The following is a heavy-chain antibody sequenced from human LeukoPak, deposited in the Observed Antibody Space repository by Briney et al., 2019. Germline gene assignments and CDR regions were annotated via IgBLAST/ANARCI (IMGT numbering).Heavy chain of an antibody. D-gene: IGHD3-10*01. V-gene: IGHV1-24*01. CDR2: FDPEDGET. J-gene: IGHJ3*02. Sequence: GASVKVSCKVSGYTLTELFMHWVRQAPGKGLEWMGGFDPEDGETIYAQKFQGRVTMTEDTSTDTAYMELSSLRSEDTAVYYCALLMVRGVIGAFDIWGQGTMVTVSS. CDR1: GYTLTELF. CDR3: ALLMVRGVIGAFDI.